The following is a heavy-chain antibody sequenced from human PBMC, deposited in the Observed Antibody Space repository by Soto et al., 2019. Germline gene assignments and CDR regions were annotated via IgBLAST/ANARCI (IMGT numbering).Heavy chain of an antibody. CDR2: IYPGDSDT. D-gene: IGHD3-10*01. CDR1: GYSFTSYW. Sequence: GSLKISCKGSGYSFTSYWIGWVRQMPGKGLEWMGIIYPGDSDTRYSPSFQGQVTISADKSISTAYLQWSSLKASDTAMYYCARQGWVVRGVIVPDAFDIWGQGTMVTVSS. CDR3: ARQGWVVRGVIVPDAFDI. J-gene: IGHJ3*02. V-gene: IGHV5-51*01.